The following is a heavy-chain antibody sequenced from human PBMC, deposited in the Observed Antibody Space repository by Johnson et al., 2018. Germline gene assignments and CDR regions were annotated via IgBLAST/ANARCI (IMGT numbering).Heavy chain of an antibody. V-gene: IGHV3-43*01. J-gene: IGHJ4*02. CDR2: ISCDSGGT. CDR1: GFTFDDFT. Sequence: VQLVQSVGVVVQPGGSLRLSCAASGFTFDDFTMLWVRQAPGKGLEWVSLISCDSGGTDYADSVKGRFTISRDNSKDSLYLQMNSLRTEDSALYYCAKGGHYDSTGYFANWGQGTLVTVSS. CDR3: AKGGHYDSTGYFAN. D-gene: IGHD3-22*01.